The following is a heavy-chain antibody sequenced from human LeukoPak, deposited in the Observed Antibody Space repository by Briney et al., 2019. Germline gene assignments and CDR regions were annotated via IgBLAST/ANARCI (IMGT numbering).Heavy chain of an antibody. CDR3: AKEGYCSGGSCYEDASDI. V-gene: IGHV3-30*18. CDR1: GFTFSSYG. CDR2: ISYDGSNK. J-gene: IGHJ3*02. Sequence: GGSLRLSCAASGFTFSSYGMHWVRQAPGKGLEWVAVISYDGSNKYYADSVKGRFTISRDNSKNTLYLQMNSLRAEDTAVYCCAKEGYCSGGSCYEDASDIWGQGTMVTVSS. D-gene: IGHD2-15*01.